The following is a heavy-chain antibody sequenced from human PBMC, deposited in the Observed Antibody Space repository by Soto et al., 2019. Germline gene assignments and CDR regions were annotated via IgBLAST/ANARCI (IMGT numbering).Heavy chain of an antibody. Sequence: SETLSLTCTVSGGSISSYYWSWIRQPPGKGLEWIGYIYYTGSTNYNPSLKSRLTISVDTSNNHFSLKLTSVTAADTAVYYCARHSRSTGTTWGNWFDPWGHGTQVTVSS. CDR2: IYYTGST. D-gene: IGHD1-7*01. J-gene: IGHJ5*02. CDR1: GGSISSYY. V-gene: IGHV4-59*08. CDR3: ARHSRSTGTTWGNWFDP.